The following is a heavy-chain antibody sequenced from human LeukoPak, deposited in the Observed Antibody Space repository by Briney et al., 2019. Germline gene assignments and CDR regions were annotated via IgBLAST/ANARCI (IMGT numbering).Heavy chain of an antibody. CDR1: GFSFTTYW. V-gene: IGHV3-23*01. J-gene: IGHJ4*02. CDR3: ASCSGGSCYSRPFDY. Sequence: PGGSLRLSCAASGFSFTTYWMGWVRQAPGKGLEWVSGISDSGGSTYYADSVKGRFTISRDSSKNTLYLQMNSLRAEDTAVYFCASCSGGSCYSRPFDYWGQGTLVTVSS. CDR2: ISDSGGST. D-gene: IGHD2-15*01.